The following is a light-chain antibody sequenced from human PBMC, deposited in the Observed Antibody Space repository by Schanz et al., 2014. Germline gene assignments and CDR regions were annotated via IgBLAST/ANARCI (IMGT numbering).Light chain of an antibody. J-gene: IGKJ2*02. CDR1: QTISIY. CDR2: AAS. Sequence: DIQMTQSPSSLSASVGDRVTITCRASQTISIYLNWYQQKAGKAPKLLIYAASSLQSGVPSRFSGSGSGTDFTFTISSLQPEDIATYYCQQYDNLWTFGQGTKLEIK. V-gene: IGKV1-33*01. CDR3: QQYDNLWT.